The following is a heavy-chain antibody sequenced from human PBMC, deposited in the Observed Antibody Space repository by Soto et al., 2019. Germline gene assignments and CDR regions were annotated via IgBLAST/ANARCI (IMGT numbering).Heavy chain of an antibody. CDR2: ISWNSGDI. Sequence: EVQLKEAGENLVQPGRSLRLTCAASGFTFDNYAMHWVRQAPGKGLEWVSSISWNSGDIAYADSVKGRFTISRDNAKKYLYLDMRCLSVAATALYFYRKGMKWIQLWSVGAYDAWGPGTMVTVAS. J-gene: IGHJ3*01. D-gene: IGHD5-18*01. V-gene: IGHV3-9*01. CDR1: GFTFDNYA. CDR3: RKGMKWIQLWSVGAYDA.